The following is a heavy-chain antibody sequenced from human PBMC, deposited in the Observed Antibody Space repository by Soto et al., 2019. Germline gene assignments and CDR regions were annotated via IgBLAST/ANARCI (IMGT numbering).Heavy chain of an antibody. CDR1: GGSISSSSYY. CDR2: IYYSGST. Sequence: SETLSLTCTVSGGSISSSSYYWGWIRQPPGKGLERIGSIYYSGSTYYNPSLKSRVTISVDTSKNQFSLKLSSVTSADTAVYYCARGDYSSSSNWLGPWGKESLFTVAS. V-gene: IGHV4-39*07. CDR3: ARGDYSSSSNWLGP. J-gene: IGHJ5*02. D-gene: IGHD6-13*01.